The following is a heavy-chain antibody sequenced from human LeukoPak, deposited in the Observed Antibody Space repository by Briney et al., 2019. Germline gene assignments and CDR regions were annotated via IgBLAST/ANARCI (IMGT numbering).Heavy chain of an antibody. CDR2: ISSSSSTI. CDR1: GFTFSSYW. J-gene: IGHJ5*02. V-gene: IGHV3-48*02. D-gene: IGHD5-18*01. CDR3: ARFYTLDTATGFDP. Sequence: GGSLRLSCAASGFTFSSYWMSWVRQAPGKGLEWVSYISSSSSTIYYADSVKGRFTISRDNAKNSLYLQMNSLRDEDTAVYYCARFYTLDTATGFDPWGQGTLVTVSS.